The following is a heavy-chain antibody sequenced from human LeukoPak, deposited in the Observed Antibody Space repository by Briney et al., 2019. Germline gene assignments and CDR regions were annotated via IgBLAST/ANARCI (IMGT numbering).Heavy chain of an antibody. J-gene: IGHJ4*02. D-gene: IGHD3-22*01. CDR3: ASSYYYDSSGYYYLDY. V-gene: IGHV4-31*03. CDR1: GGSISSGSYY. Sequence: SETLSLTCTVSGGSISSGSYYWSWIRQHPGKGLEWIGYIYYSGSTYYNPSLKSRVTISVDTSKNQFSLKLSSVTAADTAVYYCASSYYYDSSGYYYLDYWGQGTLVTVSS. CDR2: IYYSGST.